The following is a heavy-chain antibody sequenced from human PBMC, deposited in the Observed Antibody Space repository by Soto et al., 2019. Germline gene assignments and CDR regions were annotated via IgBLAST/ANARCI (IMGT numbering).Heavy chain of an antibody. CDR2: IIPIFGTA. J-gene: IGHJ6*02. Sequence: QVQLVQCGAEVKKPGSSVTVSCKACGGTFSSYAISWVRQARGQGFEWMGGIIPIFGTANYAQKFQGRVTITADESTSTAYMELSSLRSQDTAVYYCARPYYDLLTGHPHTGMDVWGQGTTVTVSS. CDR1: GGTFSSYA. D-gene: IGHD3-9*01. CDR3: ARPYYDLLTGHPHTGMDV. V-gene: IGHV1-69*01.